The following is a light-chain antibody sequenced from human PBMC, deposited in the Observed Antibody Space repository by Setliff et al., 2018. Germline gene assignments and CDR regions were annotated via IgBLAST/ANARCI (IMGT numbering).Light chain of an antibody. Sequence: EIVLTQSPGTLSLSPGERATLSCRASQSVSTTSLAWYQQKPGQAPRLLIFGASNRATGIPDRFSGSGSGTDFTLAISRLDPDDSAVYFCQHYEYHPSPVTFGAGTKVDIK. CDR2: GAS. CDR1: QSVSTTS. V-gene: IGKV3-20*01. CDR3: QHYEYHPSPVT. J-gene: IGKJ4*01.